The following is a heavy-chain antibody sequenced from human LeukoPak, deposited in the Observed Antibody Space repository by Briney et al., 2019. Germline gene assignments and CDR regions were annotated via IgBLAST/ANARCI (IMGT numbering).Heavy chain of an antibody. J-gene: IGHJ5*02. CDR1: GYTFTSYD. CDR2: MNPSSGNT. V-gene: IGHV1-8*01. CDR3: ARDYGGNSGWFDP. Sequence: ASVKVSCKASGYTFTSYDLNWVRQATGQGLEWVGWMNPSSGNTGYAQKFQGRVTMTRDTSTSTAYMELSSLRSEDTAVYYCARDYGGNSGWFDPWGQGTLVTVSS. D-gene: IGHD4-23*01.